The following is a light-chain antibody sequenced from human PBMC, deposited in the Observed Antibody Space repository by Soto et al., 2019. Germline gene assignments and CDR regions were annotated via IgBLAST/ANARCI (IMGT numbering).Light chain of an antibody. CDR2: NTN. V-gene: IGLV8-61*01. J-gene: IGLJ1*01. CDR1: SGSVSTHYY. Sequence: QTVVTQEPSFSVSPGGTVTLTCGFTSGSVSTHYYPSWYQQTPGQAPRTLIYNTNTRSSGVPDRFSGSILGNKAALTITGAQADDESDYYCELYLGSGISAFGTGTKVTVL. CDR3: ELYLGSGISA.